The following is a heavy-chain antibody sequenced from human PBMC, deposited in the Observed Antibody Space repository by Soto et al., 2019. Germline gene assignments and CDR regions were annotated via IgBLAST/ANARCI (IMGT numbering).Heavy chain of an antibody. CDR2: INAGNGNR. CDR1: GYTFTTYG. Sequence: QVQLVQSGAEEKKPGASVKVSCKASGYTFTTYGMHWVRQAPGQRLEWMGWINAGNGNRKYTQKFQGRVTITRDTSASTAYMELSSLRSEDTDVYYCARGGFLWDYWGQGTLVTVSS. V-gene: IGHV1-3*05. J-gene: IGHJ4*02. CDR3: ARGGFLWDY. D-gene: IGHD3-10*01.